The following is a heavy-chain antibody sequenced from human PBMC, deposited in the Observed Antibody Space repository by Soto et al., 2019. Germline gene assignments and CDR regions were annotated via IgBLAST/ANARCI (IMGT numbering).Heavy chain of an antibody. D-gene: IGHD3-3*01. V-gene: IGHV3-30-3*01. CDR3: ASIITIFPPLPPLYGMDV. Sequence: GGSLRLSCAASGFTFSSYAMHWVRQAPGKGLEWVAVISYDGSNKYYADSVKGRFTISRDNSKNTLYLQMNSLRAEDTAVYYCASIITIFPPLPPLYGMDVWGQGTTVTVSS. J-gene: IGHJ6*02. CDR2: ISYDGSNK. CDR1: GFTFSSYA.